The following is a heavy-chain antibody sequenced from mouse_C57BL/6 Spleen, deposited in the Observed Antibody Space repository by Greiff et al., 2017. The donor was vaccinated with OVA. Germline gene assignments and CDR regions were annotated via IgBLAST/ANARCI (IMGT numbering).Heavy chain of an antibody. D-gene: IGHD1-1*01. CDR2: IHPNSGST. J-gene: IGHJ1*03. Sequence: VQLQQPGAELVKPGASVKLSCTASGYTFTSYWMHWVKQRPGQGLEWIGMIHPNSGSTNYNEKFKSKATLTVDKSSSTAYMQLSSLTSEDSAVYYCARSGGYYGSSYWGDFDVWGTGTTVTVSS. CDR3: ARSGGYYGSSYWGDFDV. V-gene: IGHV1-64*01. CDR1: GYTFTSYW.